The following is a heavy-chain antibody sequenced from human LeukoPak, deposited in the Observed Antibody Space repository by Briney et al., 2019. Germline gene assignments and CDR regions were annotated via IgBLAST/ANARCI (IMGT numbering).Heavy chain of an antibody. D-gene: IGHD1-7*01. CDR3: ARGNYGTFDY. CDR1: GGSISSHY. V-gene: IGHV4-4*08. J-gene: IGHJ4*02. Sequence: SETLSLTCTVSGGSISSHYWTWIRQPPGKGLEWIGYAADSGSTNYNPSLKSRVSISMDTSKNQFSLNLSSVTAADTAVYYCARGNYGTFDYLGQGTLVTVSS. CDR2: AADSGST.